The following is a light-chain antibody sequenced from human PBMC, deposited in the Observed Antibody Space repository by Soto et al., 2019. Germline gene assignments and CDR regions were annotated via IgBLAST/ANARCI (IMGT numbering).Light chain of an antibody. V-gene: IGKV2-28*01. Sequence: DIVMTQSPLSLPVTPGEPASISCRSSQSLLHSNGYNYLDWYLEKPGQSPQLLIYLGSNRASGVPDRFSGSGSGTDFTLKISRVEAEDVGVYYCMQALQTLFFCGGTKVEIK. J-gene: IGKJ4*01. CDR2: LGS. CDR1: QSLLHSNGYNY. CDR3: MQALQTLF.